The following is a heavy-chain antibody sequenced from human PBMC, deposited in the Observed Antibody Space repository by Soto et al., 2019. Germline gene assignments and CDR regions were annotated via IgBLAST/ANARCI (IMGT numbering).Heavy chain of an antibody. D-gene: IGHD3-22*01. CDR2: IYYSGST. Sequence: SETLSLTCTVSGGSISSSFYYWGWIRQPPGKGLEWIGSIYYSGSTYYNPSLKSRVTISVDTSKNQFSLKLSSVTAADTAVYYCARLTLAQDSSGHHIFDYWGLGTLVTVSS. V-gene: IGHV4-39*01. J-gene: IGHJ4*02. CDR1: GGSISSSFYY. CDR3: ARLTLAQDSSGHHIFDY.